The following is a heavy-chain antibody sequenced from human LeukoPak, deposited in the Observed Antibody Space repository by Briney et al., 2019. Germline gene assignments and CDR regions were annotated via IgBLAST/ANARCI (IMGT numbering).Heavy chain of an antibody. D-gene: IGHD6-13*01. Sequence: GGSQRLFCAPSGFTFSSYSMNWARHAPGKGLEWVSYISSSSSTIYYADSVKGRFTISRDNAKNSLYLQMNSLRAEDTDLYYCAKDIKVGRGSSWYLNYYYGMDVWGQGTTVTVSS. CDR2: ISSSSSTI. CDR1: GFTFSSYS. V-gene: IGHV3-48*01. CDR3: AKDIKVGRGSSWYLNYYYGMDV. J-gene: IGHJ6*02.